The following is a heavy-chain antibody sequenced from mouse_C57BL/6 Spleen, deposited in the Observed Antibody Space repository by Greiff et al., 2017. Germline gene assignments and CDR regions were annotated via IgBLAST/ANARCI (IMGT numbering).Heavy chain of an antibody. V-gene: IGHV1-69*01. CDR1: GYTFTSYW. CDR3: ARRGSSSFDY. Sequence: QVQLQQPGAELVMPGASVKLSCKASGYTFTSYWMHWVKQRPGQGLEWIGEIAPSDSYTNYNQKFKGKSTLTVDKSSSTAYMQLSSLTSEDSAVYYCARRGSSSFDYWGQGTTLTVSS. D-gene: IGHD1-1*01. J-gene: IGHJ2*01. CDR2: IAPSDSYT.